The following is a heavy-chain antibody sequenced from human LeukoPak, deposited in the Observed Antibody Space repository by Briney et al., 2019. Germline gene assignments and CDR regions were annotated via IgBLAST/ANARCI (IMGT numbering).Heavy chain of an antibody. CDR2: IRYDGSDK. J-gene: IGHJ4*02. CDR3: AKAFLYCSSNTCLFDY. D-gene: IGHD2-2*01. CDR1: GFTFNSYG. Sequence: PGGSLRLSCAASGFTFNSYGMHWVRQAPGKGLEWVAFIRYDGSDKYYGDSVKGRFTISRDNSKNTLYLQMNSLRAEDTAVYYCAKAFLYCSSNTCLFDYWGQGTLVTVSS. V-gene: IGHV3-30*02.